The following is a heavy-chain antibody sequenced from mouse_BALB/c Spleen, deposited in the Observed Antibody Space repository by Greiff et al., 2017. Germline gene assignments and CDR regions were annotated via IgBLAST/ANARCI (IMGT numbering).Heavy chain of an antibody. CDR1: GFTFSSYT. J-gene: IGHJ4*01. V-gene: IGHV5-12-2*01. CDR2: ISNGGGST. D-gene: IGHD2-3*01. Sequence: EVQRVESGGGLVQPGGSLKLSCAASGFTFSSYTMSWVRQTPEKRLEWVAYISNGGGSTYYPDTVKGRFTISRDNAKNTLYLQMSSLKSEDTAMYYCARHGWVYAMDYWGQGTSVTVSS. CDR3: ARHGWVYAMDY.